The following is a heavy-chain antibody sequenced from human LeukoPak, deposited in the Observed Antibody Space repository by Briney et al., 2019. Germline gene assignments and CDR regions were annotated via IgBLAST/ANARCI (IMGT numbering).Heavy chain of an antibody. CDR1: GFTFSSYA. V-gene: IGHV3-23*01. D-gene: IGHD3-22*01. CDR3: AKDLLAMIEPSIDY. J-gene: IGHJ4*02. CDR2: ISGSGGST. Sequence: GGSLRLSCAASGFTFSSYAMSWVRQAPGKGLEWVSAISGSGGSTYYADSVKGRFTISRDNSKNTLYLQMNSLRAEDTAVYYCAKDLLAMIEPSIDYWGQGTLVTVSS.